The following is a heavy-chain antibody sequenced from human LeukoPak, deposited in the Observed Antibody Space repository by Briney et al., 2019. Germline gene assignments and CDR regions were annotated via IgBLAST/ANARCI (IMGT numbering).Heavy chain of an antibody. CDR1: GFTFSSYE. CDR3: ARGLGGYDYVWGSYRRPGDAFDI. V-gene: IGHV3-21*01. CDR2: ISSSSSYI. D-gene: IGHD3-16*02. Sequence: GGSLRLSCAASGFTFSSYEMNWVRQAPGKGLEWVSSISSSSSYIYYADSVKGRFTISRDNAKNSLYLQMNSLRAEDTAVYYCARGLGGYDYVWGSYRRPGDAFDIWGQGTMVTVSS. J-gene: IGHJ3*02.